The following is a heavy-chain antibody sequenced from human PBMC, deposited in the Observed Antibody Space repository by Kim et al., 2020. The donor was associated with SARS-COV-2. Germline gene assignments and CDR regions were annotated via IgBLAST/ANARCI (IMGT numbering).Heavy chain of an antibody. J-gene: IGHJ6*02. CDR1: GFTFSDYA. D-gene: IGHD6-19*01. CDR3: VKGGRGTRIAVAAADV. CDR2: ISTPGKNT. Sequence: GGSLRLSCAASGFTFSDYAMSWVRQAPGKGLEWVSSISTPGKNTYDADSVKGRFTISRDNSKNTLFLQMSSLRDEDTGVYYCVKGGRGTRIAVAAADVWGQGTTVTVSS. V-gene: IGHV3-23*01.